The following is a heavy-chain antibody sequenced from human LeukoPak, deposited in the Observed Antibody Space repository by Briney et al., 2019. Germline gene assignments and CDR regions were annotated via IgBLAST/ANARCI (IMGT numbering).Heavy chain of an antibody. D-gene: IGHD3-22*01. Sequence: GVALRLSCAASGFTLSSYEMNWVRQAPGQGLEWVAYISSSGSTVYYADSVKGRFTISRDNAKNSLFLQMNSLRAEDTADYYCAREKFYDNRGYDYWGQGTLVTVSS. CDR3: AREKFYDNRGYDY. CDR1: GFTLSSYE. J-gene: IGHJ4*02. V-gene: IGHV3-48*03. CDR2: ISSSGSTV.